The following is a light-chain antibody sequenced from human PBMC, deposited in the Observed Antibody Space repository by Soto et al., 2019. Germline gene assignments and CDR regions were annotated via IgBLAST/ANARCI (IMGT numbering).Light chain of an antibody. CDR2: DAS. J-gene: IGKJ1*01. Sequence: DIQMTQSPSTLSASVGDRVTITCRASQSINNWLAWYQQKPGKAPKFLIYDASNLESGVPSRFSGSASGTEFTLTISRLEPEDFAVYYCQQYGSSPWTFGQGGKADNK. CDR3: QQYGSSPWT. CDR1: QSINNW. V-gene: IGKV1-5*01.